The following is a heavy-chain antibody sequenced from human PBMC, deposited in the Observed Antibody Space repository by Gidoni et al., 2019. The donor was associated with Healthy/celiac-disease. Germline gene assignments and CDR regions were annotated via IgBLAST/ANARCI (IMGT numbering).Heavy chain of an antibody. CDR3: ARGAYFGVTTFFFDY. CDR2: ISSKGGSR. J-gene: IGHJ4*02. Sequence: VQLVESGGGLVQPGGSLGLSCAASGFTVSSYSMHWVRQATGKGLEYVAAISSKGGSRYYANSVEGRFTISRNNCKNTQYLQMGSLRAEDMAVYYCARGAYFGVTTFFFDYWGQGTLVTVSS. V-gene: IGHV3-64*01. D-gene: IGHD4-17*01. CDR1: GFTVSSYS.